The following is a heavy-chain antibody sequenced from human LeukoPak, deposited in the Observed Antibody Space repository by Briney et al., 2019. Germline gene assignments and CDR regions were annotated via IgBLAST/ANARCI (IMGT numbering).Heavy chain of an antibody. CDR1: GGTFSSYA. CDR2: IIPIFGTA. V-gene: IGHV1-69*05. CDR3: ARDGGWQNAIPY. Sequence: SVKVSCKASGGTFSSYAISWVRQAPGQGLEWMGGIIPIFGTANYAQKFQGRVTITTDESTRTAYMELSSLRSEDTAVYYCARDGGWQNAIPYWGQGTLVTVSS. J-gene: IGHJ4*02. D-gene: IGHD3-16*01.